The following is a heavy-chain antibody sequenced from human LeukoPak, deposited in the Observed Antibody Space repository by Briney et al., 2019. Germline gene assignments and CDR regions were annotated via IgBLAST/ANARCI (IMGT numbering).Heavy chain of an antibody. CDR1: GFTFSSYS. CDR3: ATAMVSY. V-gene: IGHV3-9*01. Sequence: GGSLRLSCAASGFTFSSYSMNWVRQAPGKGLEWVSGISWNSGSIGYADSVKGRFTISRDNAKNSLYLQMNSLRAEDTALYYCATAMVSYWGQGTLVTVSS. CDR2: ISWNSGSI. J-gene: IGHJ4*02. D-gene: IGHD3-22*01.